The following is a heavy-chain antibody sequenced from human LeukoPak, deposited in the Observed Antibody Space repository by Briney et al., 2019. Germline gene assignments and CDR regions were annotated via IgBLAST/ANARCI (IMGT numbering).Heavy chain of an antibody. D-gene: IGHD3-10*01. CDR3: AKDRLWFGENDFVY. CDR2: ISGSGGST. CDR1: GFXXSSYA. V-gene: IGHV3-23*01. J-gene: IGHJ4*02. Sequence: GGSLRLSCAASGFXXSSYAMSWVRQXXXXXXEWVSAISGSGGSTYYADSVKGRFTISRDNSKNTLYLQMNSLRAEDTAVYYCAKDRLWFGENDFVYWGQGTLVTVSS.